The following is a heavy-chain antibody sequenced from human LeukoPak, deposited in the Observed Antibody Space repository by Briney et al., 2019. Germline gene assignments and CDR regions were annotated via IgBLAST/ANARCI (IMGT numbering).Heavy chain of an antibody. D-gene: IGHD3-22*01. CDR2: ISGSGVST. Sequence: GGSLRLSCAASGFTFSSYAMSWVRQAPGKGLEWVSAISGSGVSTYYADSVKGRFTISRDNSKNTLYLQMNSLRAEDTAEYYCVKGADSSGKYYFDYWGQGTLVTVSS. J-gene: IGHJ4*02. CDR3: VKGADSSGKYYFDY. CDR1: GFTFSSYA. V-gene: IGHV3-23*01.